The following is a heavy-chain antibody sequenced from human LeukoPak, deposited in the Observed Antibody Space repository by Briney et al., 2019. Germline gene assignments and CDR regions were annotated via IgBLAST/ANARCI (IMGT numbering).Heavy chain of an antibody. CDR1: GYTFTSYD. D-gene: IGHD3-10*01. CDR3: ARGGTRFGEFDY. J-gene: IGHJ4*02. Sequence: ASVKVSCKASGYTFTSYDINWVRQATGQGLEWMGWMNPNSGNTGYAQKFQGRVTMTRNTSISTAYMELSSLRSEDTAVYYCARGGTRFGEFDYWGQGTLVTVSS. CDR2: MNPNSGNT. V-gene: IGHV1-8*01.